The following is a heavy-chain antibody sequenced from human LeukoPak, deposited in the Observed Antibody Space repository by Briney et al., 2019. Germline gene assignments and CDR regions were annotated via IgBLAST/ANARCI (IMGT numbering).Heavy chain of an antibody. Sequence: SETLSLTCAVYGGSFSGYYWSWIRQPPGKGLEWIGEINHSGSTNYKPSLKRRVTISVDTSKNQFSLKLSSVTAADTAVYYCARGPNIVVVPAATGNPGKYYFDYWGQGNLVTVSS. CDR3: ARGPNIVVVPAATGNPGKYYFDY. CDR2: INHSGST. V-gene: IGHV4-34*01. J-gene: IGHJ4*02. CDR1: GGSFSGYY. D-gene: IGHD2-2*01.